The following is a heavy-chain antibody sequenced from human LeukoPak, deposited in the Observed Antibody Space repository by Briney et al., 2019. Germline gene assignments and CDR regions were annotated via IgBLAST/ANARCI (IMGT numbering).Heavy chain of an antibody. J-gene: IGHJ4*02. Sequence: GGSLRLSCAASGFTFSSYWMSRVRQAPGKGLEWVANVKKDGSEKYYVDAVKGRFTISRDNDKTSLYLKMNSLRAEDTAVYYCARDLSGVTGYTYGRGIDYWGQGTLVTVSS. V-gene: IGHV3-7*01. CDR1: GFTFSSYW. CDR2: VKKDGSEK. CDR3: ARDLSGVTGYTYGRGIDY. D-gene: IGHD5-18*01.